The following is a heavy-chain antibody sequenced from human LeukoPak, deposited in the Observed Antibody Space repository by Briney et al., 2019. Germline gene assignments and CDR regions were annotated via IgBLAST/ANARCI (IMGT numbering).Heavy chain of an antibody. CDR1: GYSFTSYW. Sequence: GESLKISCKASGYSFTSYWIGWVRQMPGKGLEWMGILYPGDSETRYSPSFQGQVTISVDKSINTAYLQWSSLKASDTGMYYCARRVTLVRGVITNWLDPWGQGTLVTASS. CDR2: LYPGDSET. D-gene: IGHD3-10*01. V-gene: IGHV5-51*01. CDR3: ARRVTLVRGVITNWLDP. J-gene: IGHJ5*02.